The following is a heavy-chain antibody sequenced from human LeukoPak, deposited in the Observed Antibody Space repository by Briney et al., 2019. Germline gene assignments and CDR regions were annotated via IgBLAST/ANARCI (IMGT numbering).Heavy chain of an antibody. D-gene: IGHD2-15*01. Sequence: SETLSLTCAVYGGSFSGYYWSWIRQPPGKGLEWIGEINHSGSTNYNPSLKSRVTISVDTSKNQFSLKLSSVTAADTAVYYCARGPFYCSGGSCYPRSFDYWGQGTLVTVSS. V-gene: IGHV4-34*01. J-gene: IGHJ4*02. CDR2: INHSGST. CDR3: ARGPFYCSGGSCYPRSFDY. CDR1: GGSFSGYY.